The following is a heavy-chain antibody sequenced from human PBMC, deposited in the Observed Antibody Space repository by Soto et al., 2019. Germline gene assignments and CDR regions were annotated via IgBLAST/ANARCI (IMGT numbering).Heavy chain of an antibody. CDR2: IWYDGSNK. Sequence: QVQLVESGGGVVQPGTSLRLSCAASGFTFSGYGMHWVRQAPGKGLEWVAVIWYDGSNKYYADSVKGRFTISRDDSKSTVDLQMNSLRVEDKAVYHCVRDLYSLTRDYWGQGTLVTVSS. V-gene: IGHV3-33*01. D-gene: IGHD5-18*01. CDR1: GFTFSGYG. J-gene: IGHJ4*02. CDR3: VRDLYSLTRDY.